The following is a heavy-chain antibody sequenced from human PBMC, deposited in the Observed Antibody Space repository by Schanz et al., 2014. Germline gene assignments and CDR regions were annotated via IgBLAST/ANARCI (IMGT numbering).Heavy chain of an antibody. CDR1: GFTFSAFG. D-gene: IGHD1-26*01. J-gene: IGHJ6*02. CDR2: LSGGGDRI. CDR3: VKDLQRELLRDDHYYGMDV. Sequence: HVQLVESGGGVVQPGGSLRLSCAASGFTFSAFGMHWVRQAPGKGLDWVSALSGGGDRIYYADSVKGRFTTSRDNSKNTMYLQMNSLRAEDTAVYYCVKDLQRELLRDDHYYGMDVWGQGTTVTVSS. V-gene: IGHV3-NL1*01.